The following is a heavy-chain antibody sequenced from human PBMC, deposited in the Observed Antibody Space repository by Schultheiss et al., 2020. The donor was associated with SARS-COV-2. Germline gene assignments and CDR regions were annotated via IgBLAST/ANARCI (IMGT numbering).Heavy chain of an antibody. Sequence: SETLSLTCNVSASSISGYYWAWIRQPPGKGLEWIGSIYHSGSFYYNPSLKSRITISVDTSKNQFSLKLSFVTAADTAVYYCARDGVGYYYGQYFDYWGQGTLVTVSS. D-gene: IGHD5-12*01. J-gene: IGHJ4*02. CDR2: IYHSGSF. V-gene: IGHV4-38-2*02. CDR3: ARDGVGYYYGQYFDY. CDR1: ASSISGYY.